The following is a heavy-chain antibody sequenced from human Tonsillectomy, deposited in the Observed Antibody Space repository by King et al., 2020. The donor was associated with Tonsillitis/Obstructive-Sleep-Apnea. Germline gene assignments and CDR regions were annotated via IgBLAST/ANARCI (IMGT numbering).Heavy chain of an antibody. CDR3: AGHGAYEDAFYI. V-gene: IGHV4-59*08. D-gene: IGHD3-22*01. CDR2: IYYSGST. J-gene: IGHJ3*02. CDR1: GDSINTFY. Sequence: VQLQESGPGLVKPSETLSLTCTVPGDSINTFYWNWIRQPPGKGLEWIGNIYYSGSTNYNPSLKSRVTISVDTSKNQFSLRLSSVTAADTSVYYCAGHGAYEDAFYIWGQGTMVTVSS.